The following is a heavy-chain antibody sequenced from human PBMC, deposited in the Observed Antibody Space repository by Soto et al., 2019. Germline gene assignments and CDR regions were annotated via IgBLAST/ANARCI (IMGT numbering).Heavy chain of an antibody. CDR3: ARGFLEWHYGMDV. V-gene: IGHV3-30-3*01. D-gene: IGHD3-3*01. J-gene: IGHJ6*02. Sequence: QVQLVESGGGVVQPGRSLRLSCAASGFTFSSYAMHWVRQAPGKGLEWVAVISYDGSNKYYADSVKGRFTISRDNSKNTRYLQMNSLRAEDTAVYYCARGFLEWHYGMDVWGQGTTVTVSS. CDR1: GFTFSSYA. CDR2: ISYDGSNK.